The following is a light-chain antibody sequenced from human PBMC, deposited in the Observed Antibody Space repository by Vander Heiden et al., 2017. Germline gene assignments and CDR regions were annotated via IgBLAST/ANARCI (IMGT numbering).Light chain of an antibody. V-gene: IGLV3-1*01. CDR3: QAWDSSTEV. Sequence: VSPGLTASITCSGDKLGDKYACWYQQKPGQSPVLVIYQDSKRPSGIPERFSGSNSGNTATLTISGTQAMDEADYYCQAWDSSTEVFGTGTKVTVL. CDR2: QDS. J-gene: IGLJ1*01. CDR1: KLGDKY.